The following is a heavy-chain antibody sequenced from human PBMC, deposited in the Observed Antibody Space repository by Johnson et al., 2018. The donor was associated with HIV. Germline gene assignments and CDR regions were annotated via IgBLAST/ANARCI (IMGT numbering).Heavy chain of an antibody. D-gene: IGHD5-18*01. Sequence: VQLVESGGGLVQPGGSLRLSCAASALSVSTNYISWVRQAPGKGLEWISVIYSGGTTYHADSVKGRFIISRDNSKSTLYLQMNSLRAEDTAVYYCARAYTYGAFDIWGQGTMVTVSS. V-gene: IGHV3-66*01. CDR3: ARAYTYGAFDI. CDR2: IYSGGTT. CDR1: ALSVSTNY. J-gene: IGHJ3*02.